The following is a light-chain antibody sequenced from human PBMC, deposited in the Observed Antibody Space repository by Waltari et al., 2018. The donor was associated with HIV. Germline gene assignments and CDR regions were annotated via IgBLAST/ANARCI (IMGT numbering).Light chain of an antibody. Sequence: IQMTQSPSSLSASVGDRVTITCQESQDISNHLNWYQQKLWKAPKLLIYDAYNLEIGVPSRFSGRRSGTDFTFIISCLQPDDIGRYYCQQYDGPPYTFGQGTKL. CDR1: QDISNH. J-gene: IGKJ2*01. CDR2: DAY. V-gene: IGKV1-33*01. CDR3: QQYDGPPYT.